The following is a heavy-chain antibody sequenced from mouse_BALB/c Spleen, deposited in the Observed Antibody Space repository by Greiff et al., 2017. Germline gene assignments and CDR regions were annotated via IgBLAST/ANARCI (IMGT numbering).Heavy chain of an antibody. CDR1: GFNIKDYY. CDR2: IDPENGNT. Sequence: VHVKQSGAELVRPGALVKLSCKASGFNIKDYYMHWVKQRPEQGLEWIGWIDPENGNTIYDPKFQGKASITADTSSNTAYLQLSSLTSEDTAVYFCARSWCTNEGVFADWGQGTLVTVSA. D-gene: IGHD2-14*01. J-gene: IGHJ3*01. CDR3: ARSWCTNEGVFAD. V-gene: IGHV14-1*02.